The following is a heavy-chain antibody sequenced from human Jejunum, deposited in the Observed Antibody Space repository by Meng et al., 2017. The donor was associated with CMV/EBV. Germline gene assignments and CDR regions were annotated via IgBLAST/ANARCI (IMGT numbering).Heavy chain of an antibody. Sequence: CAISGDSVSSHIAAWIWVRQSPSRGLEWLGRTYYRSTWYNDYAASLKSRIIINPDTSKNQFSLQLDSVTPEDTAIYYCARTSQNTIPYWGQGTLVTVSS. D-gene: IGHD2/OR15-2a*01. CDR1: GDSVSSHIAA. CDR3: ARTSQNTIPY. J-gene: IGHJ4*02. V-gene: IGHV6-1*01. CDR2: TYYRSTWYN.